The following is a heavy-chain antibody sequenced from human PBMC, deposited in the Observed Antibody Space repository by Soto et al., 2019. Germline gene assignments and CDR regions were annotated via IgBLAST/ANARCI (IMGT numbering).Heavy chain of an antibody. CDR1: GGTFSSYA. D-gene: IGHD5-12*01. CDR2: IIPIFGTA. J-gene: IGHJ6*02. V-gene: IGHV1-69*01. CDR3: ARECAYSGYDKKLSNYYYYYGMDV. Sequence: QVQLVQSGAEVKKPGSSVKVSCKASGGTFSSYAISWVRQAPGQGLEWMGGIIPIFGTANYAQKFQGRVTLTADESTSTAYMELSSLRSEDTAVYYCARECAYSGYDKKLSNYYYYYGMDVWGQGTTVTVSS.